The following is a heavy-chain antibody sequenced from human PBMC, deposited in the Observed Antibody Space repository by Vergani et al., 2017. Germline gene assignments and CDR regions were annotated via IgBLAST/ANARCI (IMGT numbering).Heavy chain of an antibody. CDR1: GYTFSNYY. Sequence: QVQVVQSGAEVKKSGASVKVSCKTSGYTFSNYYMHWVRQAPGQGLEWMGIINPSGGHTNYAQKFQGRVTITADESTSTAYMELSSLRSEDTAVYYCARERCGGDCYSSVENNWFDPWGQGTLVTVSS. V-gene: IGHV1-46*01. CDR3: ARERCGGDCYSSVENNWFDP. J-gene: IGHJ5*02. D-gene: IGHD2-21*01. CDR2: INPSGGHT.